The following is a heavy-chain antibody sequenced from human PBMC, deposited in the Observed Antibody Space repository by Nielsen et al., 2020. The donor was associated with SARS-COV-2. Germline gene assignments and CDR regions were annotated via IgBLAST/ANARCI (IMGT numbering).Heavy chain of an antibody. CDR1: GFTFDDYA. CDR3: AKEEGGY. D-gene: IGHD1-26*01. Sequence: GGSLRLSCAASGFTFDDYAMHWVRQAPGKGLEWVSGISWNSGSIGYADSVKGRFTISRDNAKNSLYLQMNSLRAEDTALYYCAKEEGGYWGQGTLVTVSS. V-gene: IGHV3-9*01. J-gene: IGHJ4*02. CDR2: ISWNSGSI.